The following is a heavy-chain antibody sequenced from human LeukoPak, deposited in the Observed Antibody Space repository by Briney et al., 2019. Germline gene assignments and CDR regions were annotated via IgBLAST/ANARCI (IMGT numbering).Heavy chain of an antibody. Sequence: SETLSLTCSVSGGSMSSSSHYWGWVRQPPGNELQWIGSLYYSGRTFYTPSLESRVTMSIDTSNNQFSLRMSSVTAADTAVYYCARLAAGTWSYDYWGQGSLVTVSS. CDR3: ARLAAGTWSYDY. CDR1: GGSMSSSSHY. J-gene: IGHJ4*02. V-gene: IGHV4-39*01. CDR2: LYYSGRT. D-gene: IGHD6-25*01.